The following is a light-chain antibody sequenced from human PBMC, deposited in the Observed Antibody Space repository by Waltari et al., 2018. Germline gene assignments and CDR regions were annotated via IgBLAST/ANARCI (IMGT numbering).Light chain of an antibody. J-gene: IGKJ2*01. Sequence: DIVVTQSPDSLAVSLGERATINCKSSQSLFHTNNKNYLAWYQQKPGQPPKLLIYWASTRDSGVPDRFSGSGSGTDFTLAISSLKPEDVAVYYCQQYYATPNTFGQGTNVEIK. V-gene: IGKV4-1*01. CDR1: QSLFHTNNKNY. CDR2: WAS. CDR3: QQYYATPNT.